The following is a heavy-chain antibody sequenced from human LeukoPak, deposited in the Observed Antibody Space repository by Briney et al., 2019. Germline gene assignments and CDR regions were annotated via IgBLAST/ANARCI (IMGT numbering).Heavy chain of an antibody. Sequence: GGSLKLSCAASGFTFSTYWMHWVRQAPGKGLVWVSRISSDGSIAINADSVEGRFTVSRANAKNTLYLQMNSLRVEDTAVYYCARADYGGNSDFHYWGQGTLVTVSS. CDR2: ISSDGSIA. CDR1: GFTFSTYW. D-gene: IGHD4-23*01. CDR3: ARADYGGNSDFHY. J-gene: IGHJ4*02. V-gene: IGHV3-74*01.